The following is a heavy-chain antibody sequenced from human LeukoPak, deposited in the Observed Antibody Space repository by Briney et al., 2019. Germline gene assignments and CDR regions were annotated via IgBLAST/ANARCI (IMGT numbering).Heavy chain of an antibody. Sequence: SETLSLTCAVYGGSFSGYYWSWIRRPPGKGLEWIGEINHSGSTNYNPSLKSRVTISVDTSKNQFSLKLSSVTAADTAVYYCARVLYGDYDYWGQGTLVTVSS. CDR1: GGSFSGYY. CDR3: ARVLYGDYDY. D-gene: IGHD4-17*01. J-gene: IGHJ4*02. CDR2: INHSGST. V-gene: IGHV4-34*01.